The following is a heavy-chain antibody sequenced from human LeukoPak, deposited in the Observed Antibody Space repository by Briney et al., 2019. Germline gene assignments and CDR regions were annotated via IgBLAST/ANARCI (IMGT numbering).Heavy chain of an antibody. D-gene: IGHD6-19*01. V-gene: IGHV3-7*03. CDR1: GFTFSSYW. CDR3: TTAPGKIGIAVAGIDY. CDR2: IKQDGSEK. Sequence: GGSLRLSCAASGFTFSSYWMSWVRQAPGKGLEWVANIKQDGSEKYYVDSVKGRFTISRDNAKNSLYLQMNSLKTEDTAVYYCTTAPGKIGIAVAGIDYWGQGTLVTVSS. J-gene: IGHJ4*02.